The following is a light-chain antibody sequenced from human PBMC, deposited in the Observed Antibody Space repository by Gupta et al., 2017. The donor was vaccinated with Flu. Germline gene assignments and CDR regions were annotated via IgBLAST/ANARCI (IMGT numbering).Light chain of an antibody. CDR3: QQAYSFPIT. J-gene: IGKJ5*01. V-gene: IGKV1D-12*01. CDR2: ATS. CDR1: QGIGNW. Sequence: DIQMTQSPSSVPTSVGDRVTITCRASQGIGNWLAWYQQKPGKAPDLLIYATSSLHSGVPSRFSGSGFGTHFTLTISSVQPEDFAAYYCQQAYSFPITFGQGTRLEIK.